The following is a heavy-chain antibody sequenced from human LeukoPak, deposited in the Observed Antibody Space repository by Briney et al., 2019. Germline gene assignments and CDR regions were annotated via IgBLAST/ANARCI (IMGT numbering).Heavy chain of an antibody. J-gene: IGHJ4*02. CDR3: ARLMGPPDY. Sequence: ASVKVSCKASGNTFTSFHIHWVRQAPGQGLECMGWISTYNDNPNYAQKFQGRVTMTTDTSTSTAYLDLRSLRSDDTAVYFCARLMGPPDYWGQGTRVTVSS. D-gene: IGHD2-8*01. V-gene: IGHV1-18*04. CDR1: GNTFTSFH. CDR2: ISTYNDNP.